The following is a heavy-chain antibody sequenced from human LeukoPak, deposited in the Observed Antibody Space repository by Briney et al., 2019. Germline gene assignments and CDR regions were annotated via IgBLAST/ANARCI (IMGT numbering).Heavy chain of an antibody. CDR2: IYYSRST. Sequence: PSQTLSLTCTVSGGSISSGGYYWSWIRQHPGKGLEWIGYIYYSRSTYYNPSLKSRVTISVDTSKNQFSLKLSSVTAADTAVYYCARGPSSGYVFDYWGQGTLVTVSS. CDR1: GGSISSGGYY. J-gene: IGHJ4*02. V-gene: IGHV4-31*03. D-gene: IGHD3-22*01. CDR3: ARGPSSGYVFDY.